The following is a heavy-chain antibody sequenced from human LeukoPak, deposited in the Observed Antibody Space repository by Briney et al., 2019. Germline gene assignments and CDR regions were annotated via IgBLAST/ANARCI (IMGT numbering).Heavy chain of an antibody. J-gene: IGHJ3*02. CDR3: ARGRRGYSGYDPHLGDAFDI. V-gene: IGHV4-34*01. CDR2: INHSGST. Sequence: SETLSLTCDVYGGSFSGYYWSWIRKPPGKGLEWIGEINHSGSTNYNPSLKSRVAISVDTSKNQFSLNLNSVTAADTAVYYCARGRRGYSGYDPHLGDAFDIWAQGTMVTVSS. CDR1: GGSFSGYY. D-gene: IGHD5-12*01.